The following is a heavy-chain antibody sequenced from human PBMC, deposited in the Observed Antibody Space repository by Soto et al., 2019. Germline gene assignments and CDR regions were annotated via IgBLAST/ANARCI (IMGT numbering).Heavy chain of an antibody. V-gene: IGHV3-33*01. Sequence: GGSPRLSCAASGFPFSSYGMHWVPQAPGKGLEGVVVLWYDGSNKYYADSVKGRFTISRDNSKNTLYLQMNSLRAEDTAVYYCSREYTMVRGVIARASTSFDYWGQGTLVTVSS. D-gene: IGHD3-10*01. J-gene: IGHJ4*02. CDR2: LWYDGSNK. CDR1: GFPFSSYG. CDR3: SREYTMVRGVIARASTSFDY.